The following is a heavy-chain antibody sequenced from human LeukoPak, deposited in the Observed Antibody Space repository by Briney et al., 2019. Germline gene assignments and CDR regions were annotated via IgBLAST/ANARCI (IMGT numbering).Heavy chain of an antibody. D-gene: IGHD2-2*01. CDR1: GFTFSSYA. J-gene: IGHJ3*02. CDR2: ISYDGSNK. V-gene: IGHV3-30*04. Sequence: GGSLRLSCAASGFTFSSYAMHWVRQAPGKGLEWVAVISYDGSNKYYADSVKGRFTISRDNSKNTLYLQMNSLRAEDTAVYYCARDYQPDDAFDIWGQGTMVTVSS. CDR3: ARDYQPDDAFDI.